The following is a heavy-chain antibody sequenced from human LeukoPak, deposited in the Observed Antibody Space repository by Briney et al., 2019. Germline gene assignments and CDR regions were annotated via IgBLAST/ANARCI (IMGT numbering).Heavy chain of an antibody. J-gene: IGHJ4*02. V-gene: IGHV5-51*01. CDR3: ARHGKPYGYQLTGSI. CDR2: SNPGDSDT. D-gene: IGHD2-2*01. Sequence: KPGESLKISCKGSGYSFTSYWIGWVRQMPGKGLEWMGISNPGDSDTRYSPSFQGQVTISADKSICTAYLQWSSLKASDTSMYYCARHGKPYGYQLTGSIWGEGTLVTVSS. CDR1: GYSFTSYW.